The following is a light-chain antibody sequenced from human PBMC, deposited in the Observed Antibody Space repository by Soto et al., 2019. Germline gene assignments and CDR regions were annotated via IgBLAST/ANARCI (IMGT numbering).Light chain of an antibody. Sequence: EIVLTQSPATLSLSPGERATLSCRASQSVSNFLAWYQQKPGQAPRVIIYDASTRATGIPARFSGGGSGTDFTLTISSLEPEDFAVYYCQQRSYWPGTFGQGTKLEIK. V-gene: IGKV3-11*01. CDR1: QSVSNF. CDR3: QQRSYWPGT. J-gene: IGKJ2*01. CDR2: DAS.